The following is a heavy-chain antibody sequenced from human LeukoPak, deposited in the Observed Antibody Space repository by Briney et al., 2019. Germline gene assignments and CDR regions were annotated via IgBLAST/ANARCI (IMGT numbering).Heavy chain of an antibody. CDR3: AREGIGAAGTFDY. V-gene: IGHV1-69*06. CDR1: GGTFSSYA. D-gene: IGHD6-13*01. J-gene: IGHJ4*02. CDR2: IIPIFGTA. Sequence: SVKVSCKASGGTFSSYAISWVRQAPGQGLEWMGGIIPIFGTANYAQKFQGRVTITADKSTSTAYMELSSLRSEDTAVYYCAREGIGAAGTFDYWGQGTLVTVSS.